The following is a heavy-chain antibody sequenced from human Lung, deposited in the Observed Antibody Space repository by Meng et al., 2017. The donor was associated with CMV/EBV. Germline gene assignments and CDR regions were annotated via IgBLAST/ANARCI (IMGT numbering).Heavy chain of an antibody. Sequence: SETLSLXXSVSGGSISSTSDYWGWIRQPPGKGLEWIGSIYYSGTTYYNPSLKSRVTVSVDTSKNHLSLTLSAVTAADTAVYYCARRPPALTGNWFDPWGQGTLVXVSS. CDR1: GGSISSTSDY. V-gene: IGHV4-39*02. D-gene: IGHD1-14*01. CDR3: ARRPPALTGNWFDP. J-gene: IGHJ5*02. CDR2: IYYSGTT.